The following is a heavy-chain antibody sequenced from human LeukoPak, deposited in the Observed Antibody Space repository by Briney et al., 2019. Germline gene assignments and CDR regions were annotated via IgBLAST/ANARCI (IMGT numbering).Heavy chain of an antibody. V-gene: IGHV4-39*07. Sequence: PSETLSLTCTVSGGSISSSSYCCSWIRQPPGKGLEWIGEINHSGSTNYNPSLKSRVTISVDTSKNQFSLKLSSVTAADTAVYYCASLWPYQLSAFDIWGQGTMVTVSS. CDR3: ASLWPYQLSAFDI. CDR1: GGSISSSSYC. J-gene: IGHJ3*02. D-gene: IGHD2-2*01. CDR2: INHSGST.